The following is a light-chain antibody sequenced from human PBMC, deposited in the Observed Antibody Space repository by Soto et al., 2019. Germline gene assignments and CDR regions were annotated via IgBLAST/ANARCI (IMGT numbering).Light chain of an antibody. CDR1: QSVSSY. Sequence: IVLTQSPATLSLSPWERATLSCRASQSVSSYLAWYQQKPGQAPRLLIYDASNRATGIPARFSGSGSGTDFTLTISSLEPEDFAVYYCQQRSNWVTFGPGTKVDIK. J-gene: IGKJ3*01. CDR3: QQRSNWVT. V-gene: IGKV3-11*01. CDR2: DAS.